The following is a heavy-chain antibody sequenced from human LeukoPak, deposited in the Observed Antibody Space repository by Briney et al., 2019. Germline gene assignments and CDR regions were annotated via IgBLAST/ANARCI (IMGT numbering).Heavy chain of an antibody. J-gene: IGHJ4*02. Sequence: ASVKVSCKASGYTFTSYDINWVRQATGQGLEWMGWMNPNSGDTGYAQNFRGRVTMARNISISTAYLELSSLRSEATAVYYCARPASVTSGFDCWGQGTLVTVSS. CDR2: MNPNSGDT. CDR3: ARPASVTSGFDC. D-gene: IGHD2-21*02. CDR1: GYTFTSYD. V-gene: IGHV1-8*01.